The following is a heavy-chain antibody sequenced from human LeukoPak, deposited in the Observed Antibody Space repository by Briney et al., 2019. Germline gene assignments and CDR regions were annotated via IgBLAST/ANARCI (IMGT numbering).Heavy chain of an antibody. V-gene: IGHV4-31*01. CDR3: ARTRALPAAAGSPRCYFDL. CDR1: GGSISSGGYS. CDR2: IYYSGST. J-gene: IGHJ2*01. Sequence: SETLSLTCTVSGGSISSGGYSWSWIRQHPGKGLEWIGYIYYSGSTYYNPSLKSLVTISVDTSKNQFSLKLSSVTAADTAVYYCARTRALPAAAGSPRCYFDLWGRGTLVTVSS. D-gene: IGHD6-13*01.